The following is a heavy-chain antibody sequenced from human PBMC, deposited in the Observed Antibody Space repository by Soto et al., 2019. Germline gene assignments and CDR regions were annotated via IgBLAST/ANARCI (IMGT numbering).Heavy chain of an antibody. V-gene: IGHV3-21*01. D-gene: IGHD5-12*01. CDR2: ISSSSNYI. J-gene: IGHJ5*02. Sequence: EVQLVESGGGLVKPGGSLRLSCAASEFTFSNYAMNWVRQAPGKGLEWVSSISSSSNYIHYADSVKGRFAISRDNAKNSLYLQMNSLRVEDTAVYYCARAVDSMKGWFDPWGQGTLVTVSS. CDR1: EFTFSNYA. CDR3: ARAVDSMKGWFDP.